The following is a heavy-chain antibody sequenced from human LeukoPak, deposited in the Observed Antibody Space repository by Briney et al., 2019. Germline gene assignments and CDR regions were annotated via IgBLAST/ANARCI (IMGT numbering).Heavy chain of an antibody. CDR3: ARRIAAAGTWYYYYYGMDV. J-gene: IGHJ6*02. V-gene: IGHV1-18*01. D-gene: IGHD6-13*01. CDR2: IRAYNGNT. Sequence: ASVKVSCKASGYTFTSYGISWVRQAPGQGLEWMGWIRAYNGNTNYAQKLQGRVTMTTDTSTSTAYMELRSLRSDDTAVYYCARRIAAAGTWYYYYYGMDVWGQGTTVTVSS. CDR1: GYTFTSYG.